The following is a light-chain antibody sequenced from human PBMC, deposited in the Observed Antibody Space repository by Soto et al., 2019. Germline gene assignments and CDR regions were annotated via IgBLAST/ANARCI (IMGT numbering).Light chain of an antibody. CDR2: GAS. CDR1: QGVSSN. CDR3: QQYNNWPLT. J-gene: IGKJ4*01. V-gene: IGKV3-15*01. Sequence: ERVMTQSPGTLSVSPGDRATLSCRASQGVSSNLAWYQQKPGQAPRLLIYGASSRATGIPARFSGSGSGTEFTLTISSLQSEDFAVYYCQQYNNWPLTFGGGTKVDIK.